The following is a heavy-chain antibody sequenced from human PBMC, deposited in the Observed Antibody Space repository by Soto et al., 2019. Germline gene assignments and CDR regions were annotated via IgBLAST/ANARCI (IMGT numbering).Heavy chain of an antibody. CDR2: IYWDDDK. V-gene: IGHV2-5*02. CDR3: AHSRIAVAGHDAFDI. CDR1: GFSLSTSGVG. J-gene: IGHJ3*02. D-gene: IGHD6-19*01. Sequence: QITLKESGPTLVKPKQTLTLTCTFSGFSLSTSGVGVGWIRQPPGKALEWLALIYWDDDKRYSPSLKSRLTITKDTSKDQVVLTMTNMDPVDTATYYCAHSRIAVAGHDAFDIWGQGTMVTVSS.